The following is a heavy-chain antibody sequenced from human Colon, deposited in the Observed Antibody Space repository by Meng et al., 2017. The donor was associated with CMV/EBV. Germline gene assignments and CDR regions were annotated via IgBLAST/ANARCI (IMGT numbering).Heavy chain of an antibody. J-gene: IGHJ4*02. CDR1: GYTFTTYG. V-gene: IGHV1-18*01. D-gene: IGHD4-23*01. CDR2: ISAFNGNT. CDR3: SREVDYGGYIVLGY. Sequence: ASVKVSCKASGYTFTTYGISWVRQAPGQGLEWMGWISAFNGNTRYAQKVQGRVTMTRDTSTSTAYMELGSLRSDDTAVYYCSREVDYGGYIVLGYWGQGTLVTVSS.